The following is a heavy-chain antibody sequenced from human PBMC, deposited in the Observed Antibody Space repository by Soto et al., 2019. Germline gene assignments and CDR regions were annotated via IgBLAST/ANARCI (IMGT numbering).Heavy chain of an antibody. J-gene: IGHJ5*02. V-gene: IGHV4-34*01. D-gene: IGHD2-15*01. CDR2: INHSGST. CDR1: GGSFSGYY. Sequence: QVQLQQWGAGLLKPSETLSLTCAVYGGSFSGYYWSWIRQPPGRGLGWLGEINHSGSTNYNPSLKRRVTIPVHTSTTQFSLTLSCVTAEDTAVYSSARARLFLVVEVAAPYNWFDPWGQGTLVTVSS. CDR3: ARARLFLVVEVAAPYNWFDP.